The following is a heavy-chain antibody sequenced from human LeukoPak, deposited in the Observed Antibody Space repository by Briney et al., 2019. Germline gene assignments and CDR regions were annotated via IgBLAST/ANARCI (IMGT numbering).Heavy chain of an antibody. Sequence: SETLSLTCAVYGGSFSGYYWSWIRQPPGKGPEWIGEINHSGSTNYNPSLKSRVTISVDTSKNQFSLKLSSVTAADTAVYYCATYCSGGSCYSGFDYWGQGTLVTVSS. CDR2: INHSGST. CDR3: ATYCSGGSCYSGFDY. D-gene: IGHD2-15*01. J-gene: IGHJ4*02. V-gene: IGHV4-34*01. CDR1: GGSFSGYY.